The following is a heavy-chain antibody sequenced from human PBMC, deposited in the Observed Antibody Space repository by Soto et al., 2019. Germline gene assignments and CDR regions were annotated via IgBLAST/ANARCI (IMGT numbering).Heavy chain of an antibody. CDR2: INPNCGVT. J-gene: IGHJ5*02. CDR1: SETFTRYY. V-gene: IGHV1-46*01. Sequence: SGQVSFKAPSETFTRYYIHWVRQAPGHGLEWMGIINPNCGVTRLAQTFQGRITMTTDTYTSPVYMELRSLSSEETSVYYCARSSGGVFGIIREGSNWLAPRGKGSLVPV. CDR3: ARSSGGVFGIIREGSNWLAP. D-gene: IGHD3-16*02.